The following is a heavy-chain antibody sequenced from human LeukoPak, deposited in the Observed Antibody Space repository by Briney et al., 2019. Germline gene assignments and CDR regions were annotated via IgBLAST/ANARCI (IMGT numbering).Heavy chain of an antibody. Sequence: TSETLSLTCTVYGGAFSGYYWSWIPQPPGQGQGGVGVINHSGSTNYNPPLKSRVTISVATSKNQFSLKLSSVTAADTAVYYCARLYGSGSYYNYWGQGNLVTVSS. J-gene: IGHJ4*02. D-gene: IGHD3-10*01. CDR1: GGAFSGYY. CDR2: INHSGST. CDR3: ARLYGSGSYYNY. V-gene: IGHV4-34*01.